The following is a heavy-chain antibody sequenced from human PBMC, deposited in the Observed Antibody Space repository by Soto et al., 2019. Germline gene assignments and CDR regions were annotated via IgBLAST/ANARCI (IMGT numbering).Heavy chain of an antibody. D-gene: IGHD3-22*01. CDR2: ISGSGGST. J-gene: IGHJ3*02. CDR3: AKDLSGKITMIVVVSVAFDI. V-gene: IGHV3-23*01. Sequence: PGGSLRLSCAASGFTFSSYAMSWVRQAPGKGLEWVSAISGSGGSTYYADSVKGRFTISRDNSKTTLYLQMNSLRAEDTAVYYCAKDLSGKITMIVVVSVAFDIWGQGTMVTVSS. CDR1: GFTFSSYA.